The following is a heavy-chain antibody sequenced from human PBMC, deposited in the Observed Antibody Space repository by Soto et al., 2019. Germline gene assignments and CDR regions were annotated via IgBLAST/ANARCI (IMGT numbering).Heavy chain of an antibody. CDR2: IYYLGST. CDR3: ARDGYDGSGSPYPAY. CDR1: GGSMSEYF. Sequence: PSEPLSLTCSVSGGSMSEYFWSWIRQSPGKGLEWIGYIYYLGSTDYNPSLKSRVTISVDTSKRQFSLRLTSVTAADTAVYYCARDGYDGSGSPYPAYWGPGTQVTVSS. V-gene: IGHV4-59*01. D-gene: IGHD3-10*01. J-gene: IGHJ4*02.